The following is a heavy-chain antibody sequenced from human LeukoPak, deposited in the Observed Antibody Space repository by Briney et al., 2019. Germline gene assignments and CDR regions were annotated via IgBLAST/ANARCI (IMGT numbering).Heavy chain of an antibody. J-gene: IGHJ5*02. V-gene: IGHV1-2*02. CDR2: INPNSGGT. CDR1: GYTFTGYY. CDR3: ARDPGYSGYDSNWFDP. Sequence: ASVKVSCKASGYTFTGYYMHWVRQAPGQGLEWMGWINPNSGGTNYAQKFQGRVTMTRDTSISTAYMEMSRLRSDDTAVYYCARDPGYSGYDSNWFDPWGQGTLVTVSS. D-gene: IGHD5-12*01.